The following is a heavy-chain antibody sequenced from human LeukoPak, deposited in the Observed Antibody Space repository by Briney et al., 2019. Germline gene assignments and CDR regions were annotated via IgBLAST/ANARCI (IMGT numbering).Heavy chain of an antibody. Sequence: SVKVSCKASGGTFSSYAISWVRQAPGQGLEWMGRIIPTLGIANSAQKFQGRVTITADKSTTTAYMELSSLRSEDTAVYYCARDPLPSDTAMANWGQGTLVTVSS. CDR1: GGTFSSYA. J-gene: IGHJ4*02. CDR3: ARDPLPSDTAMAN. D-gene: IGHD5-18*01. V-gene: IGHV1-69*04. CDR2: IIPTLGIA.